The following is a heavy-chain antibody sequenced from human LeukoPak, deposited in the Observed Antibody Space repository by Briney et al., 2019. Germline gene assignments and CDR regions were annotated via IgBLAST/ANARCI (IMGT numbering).Heavy chain of an antibody. D-gene: IGHD6-19*01. CDR2: ISSSGSTI. CDR3: ARVFGWLWLGHFDY. V-gene: IGHV3-48*03. J-gene: IGHJ4*02. CDR1: GFTFSSYE. Sequence: PGGSLRLSCAASGFTFSSYEMNWVRQAPGKGLEWVSYISSSGSTIYYADSVKGRFTISRDNAKNSLYLQMNSLRAEDTAVYYCARVFGWLWLGHFDYWGQGTLVTVSS.